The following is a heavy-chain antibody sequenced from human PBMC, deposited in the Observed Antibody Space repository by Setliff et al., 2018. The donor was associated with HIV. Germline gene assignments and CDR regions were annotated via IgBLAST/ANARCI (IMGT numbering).Heavy chain of an antibody. Sequence: SETLSLTCTVSSGSISNYYWTWIRQPPGKGLEWIGYIYSSGSTNFNPSLKSRVTMSVDTAKNHFSLKLSSVTAADTAVYYCARGTMVRGAYAYWGQGTLVTVSS. D-gene: IGHD3-10*01. CDR2: IYSSGST. CDR1: SGSISNYY. V-gene: IGHV4-4*09. CDR3: ARGTMVRGAYAY. J-gene: IGHJ4*02.